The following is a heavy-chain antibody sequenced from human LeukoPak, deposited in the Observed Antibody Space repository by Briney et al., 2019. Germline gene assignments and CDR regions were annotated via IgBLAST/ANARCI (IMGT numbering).Heavy chain of an antibody. CDR2: IYTSGST. CDR3: ARVGYSYGPPSQVYYYYYMDV. J-gene: IGHJ6*03. CDR1: GGSISSGSYY. V-gene: IGHV4-61*02. D-gene: IGHD5-18*01. Sequence: PSETLSLTCTVSGGSISSGSYYWSWIRQPAGKGLEWIGRIYTSGSTNYNPSLKSRVTISVDTSKNQFSLKLSSVTAADTAVYYCARVGYSYGPPSQVYYYYYMDVWGKGTTVTVSS.